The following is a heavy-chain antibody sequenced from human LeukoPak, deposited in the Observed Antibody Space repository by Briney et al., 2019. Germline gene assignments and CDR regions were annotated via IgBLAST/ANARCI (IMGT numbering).Heavy chain of an antibody. Sequence: SVKVACKASGGTFSSYAFSWVRQAPGQGLEWMGRIIPILGLANYAQKFQGRVTITADKSTSTAYMELSSLRSEDTAVYYCARGYSAAAVDYWGQGTLVTVSS. V-gene: IGHV1-69*04. D-gene: IGHD6-13*01. J-gene: IGHJ4*02. CDR1: GGTFSSYA. CDR2: IIPILGLA. CDR3: ARGYSAAAVDY.